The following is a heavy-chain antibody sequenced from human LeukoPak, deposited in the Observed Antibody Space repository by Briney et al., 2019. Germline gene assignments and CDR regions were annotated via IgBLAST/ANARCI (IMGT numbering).Heavy chain of an antibody. Sequence: GGSLRLSCAASGFTFSSYAMSWVRQPPGKGLEWVSAIIGSGGNTFYADSVKGRFTISRDNSKNTLYLQMNSLRGGDRLVFSCEKRFCSGCDWFDPWGQGTLVPVT. V-gene: IGHV3-23*01. CDR3: EKRFCSGCDWFDP. CDR1: GFTFSSYA. CDR2: IIGSGGNT. D-gene: IGHD3-10*02. J-gene: IGHJ5*02.